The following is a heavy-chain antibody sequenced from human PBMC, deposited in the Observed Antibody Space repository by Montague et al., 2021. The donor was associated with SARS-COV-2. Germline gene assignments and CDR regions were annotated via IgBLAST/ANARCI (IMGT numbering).Heavy chain of an antibody. V-gene: IGHV4-34*01. CDR3: ARARQDVVVPTLGIGAYYYYYYMDV. D-gene: IGHD2-2*01. CDR1: VESFSGYY. CDR2: INHRGST. J-gene: IGHJ6*03. Sequence: SETLSLTCAGYVESFSGYYWSWMRQPPGEGLEWMGEINHRGSTNYNPSLKSRVTISVDTSKNQFSLKLSSVTAADTAVYYCARARQDVVVPTLGIGAYYYYYYMDVWGKGTTVTVSS.